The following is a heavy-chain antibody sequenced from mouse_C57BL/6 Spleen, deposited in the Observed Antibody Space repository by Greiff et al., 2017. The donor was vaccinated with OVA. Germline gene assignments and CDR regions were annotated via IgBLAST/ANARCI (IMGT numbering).Heavy chain of an antibody. CDR1: GYSITSGYY. J-gene: IGHJ4*01. V-gene: IGHV3-6*01. D-gene: IGHD3-2*02. CDR2: ISYDGSN. CDR3: ARSSSGYRAMDY. Sequence: EVQLQESGPGLVKPSQSLSLTCSVTGYSITSGYYWNWIRQFPGNKLEWMGYISYDGSNNYNPSLKNRISITRDTSKNQFFLKLNSVTTEDTATYYCARSSSGYRAMDYWGQGTSVTVSS.